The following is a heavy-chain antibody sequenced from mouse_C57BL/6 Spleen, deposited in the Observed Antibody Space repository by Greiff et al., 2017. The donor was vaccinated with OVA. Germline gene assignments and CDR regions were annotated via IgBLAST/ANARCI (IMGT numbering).Heavy chain of an antibody. V-gene: IGHV5-9*01. CDR3: ARQNYYGSSHWYFDV. J-gene: IGHJ1*03. CDR1: GFTFSSYT. Sequence: EVKVEESGGGLVKPGGSLKLSCAASGFTFSSYTMSWVRQTPEKRLEWVATISGGGGNTYYPDSVKGRFTISRDNAKNTLYLQMSSLRSEDTALYYCARQNYYGSSHWYFDVWGTGTTVTVSS. CDR2: ISGGGGNT. D-gene: IGHD1-1*01.